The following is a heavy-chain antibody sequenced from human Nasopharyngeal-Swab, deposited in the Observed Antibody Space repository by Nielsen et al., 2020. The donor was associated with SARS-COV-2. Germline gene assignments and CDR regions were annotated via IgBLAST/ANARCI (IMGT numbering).Heavy chain of an antibody. V-gene: IGHV4-30-4*08. CDR3: ARTLYDIVTDQYEGYDT. D-gene: IGHD3-9*01. CDR2: IYYSGDT. CDR1: GVFISRGGAY. Sequence: SETLSLTCAVSGVFISRGGAYWSWLRQPPGKGLEWIGYIYYSGDTDYNPALQSRVSISADTSRNQFSLKLTSVTAADTAVYYCARTLYDIVTDQYEGYDTWGPGTQVIVSS. J-gene: IGHJ5*02.